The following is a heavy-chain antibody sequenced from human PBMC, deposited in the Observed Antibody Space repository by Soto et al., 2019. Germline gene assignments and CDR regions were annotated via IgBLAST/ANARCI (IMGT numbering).Heavy chain of an antibody. CDR2: ISGSGGST. Sequence: PGGSLRLSCAASGFTFSSYAMSWVRQAPGKGLEWVSAISGSGGSTYYADSVKGRFTISRDNSKNTLYLQMNSLRAEDTAVYYCAKGMIAENYYDSSGYPPNWFDPWGQGTLVTVSS. J-gene: IGHJ5*02. CDR3: AKGMIAENYYDSSGYPPNWFDP. D-gene: IGHD3-22*01. CDR1: GFTFSSYA. V-gene: IGHV3-23*01.